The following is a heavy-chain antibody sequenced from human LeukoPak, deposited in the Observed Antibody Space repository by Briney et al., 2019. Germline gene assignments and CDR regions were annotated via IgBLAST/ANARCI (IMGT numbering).Heavy chain of an antibody. CDR1: GYTFTSYD. CDR2: MNPNSGNT. Sequence: GASVKVSCKASGYTFTSYDINWVRQATGQGLEWMGWMNPNSGNTGYAQKFQGRVTITRNTSISTAYMELSSLRSEDTAVYYCARGHRSVGVAARKCYYYMDVWGKGTTVTVSS. D-gene: IGHD6-6*01. CDR3: ARGHRSVGVAARKCYYYMDV. V-gene: IGHV1-8*03. J-gene: IGHJ6*03.